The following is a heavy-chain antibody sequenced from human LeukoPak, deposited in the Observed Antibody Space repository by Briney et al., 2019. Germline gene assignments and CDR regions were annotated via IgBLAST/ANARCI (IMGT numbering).Heavy chain of an antibody. J-gene: IGHJ4*02. CDR2: INPNSGAT. CDR3: ARNPPYCTSTDCYNDY. V-gene: IGHV1-2*02. Sequence: GASVKASCKASGYTFTIYYMHWVRQAPGQGLEWMGWINPNSGATTYAQRFQGRVTMTRDTSISTAYMELSGLTSDDTGVYYCARNPPYCTSTDCYNDYWGQGTLVTVSS. D-gene: IGHD2-2*02. CDR1: GYTFTIYY.